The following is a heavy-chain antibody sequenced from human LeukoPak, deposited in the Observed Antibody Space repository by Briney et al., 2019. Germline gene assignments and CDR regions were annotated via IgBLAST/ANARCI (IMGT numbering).Heavy chain of an antibody. CDR1: GGSISSYY. V-gene: IGHV4-59*01. Sequence: SEALSLTCTVSGGSISSYYWSWIRQPPGKGLEWIGYIYYSGSTNYNPSLKSRVTISVDTSKNQFSLKLSSVTAADTAVYYCARPGVTGADAFDIWGQGTMVTVSS. J-gene: IGHJ3*02. D-gene: IGHD2-21*02. CDR3: ARPGVTGADAFDI. CDR2: IYYSGST.